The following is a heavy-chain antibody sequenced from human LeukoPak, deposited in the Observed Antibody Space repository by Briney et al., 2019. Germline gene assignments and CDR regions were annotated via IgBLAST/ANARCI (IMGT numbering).Heavy chain of an antibody. CDR1: GFTFSDYY. CDR3: ARALSHYYYYMDV. J-gene: IGHJ6*03. CDR2: ISSSGSTI. V-gene: IGHV3-11*04. Sequence: GGSLRPSCAASGFTFSDYYMSWIRQAPGKGLEWVSYISSSGSTIYYADSVKGRFTISRDNAKNSLYLQMNSLRAEDTAVYYCARALSHYYYYMDVWGKGTTVTVSS.